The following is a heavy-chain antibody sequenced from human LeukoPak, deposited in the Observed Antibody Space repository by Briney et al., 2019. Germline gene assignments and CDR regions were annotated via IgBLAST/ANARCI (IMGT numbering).Heavy chain of an antibody. CDR3: ANLPGRFGELFSDV. D-gene: IGHD3-10*01. CDR1: GFTFDGYA. V-gene: IGHV3-9*01. Sequence: PGRSLRLSCAASGFTFDGYAMHWVRQAPGKGLEWVSGISWNSGSIGYADSVKGRFTISRDNAKNSLYLQMNSLRAEDTALYYCANLPGRFGELFSDVWGQGTTVTVSS. J-gene: IGHJ6*02. CDR2: ISWNSGSI.